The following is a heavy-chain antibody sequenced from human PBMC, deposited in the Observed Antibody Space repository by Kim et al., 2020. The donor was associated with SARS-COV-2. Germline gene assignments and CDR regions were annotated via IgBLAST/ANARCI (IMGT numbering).Heavy chain of an antibody. J-gene: IGHJ4*02. CDR1: GFTFSDAW. Sequence: GGSLRLSCAASGFTFSDAWMSWVRQAPGKGLEWGGRIKSRTDGGTTDYAAPVKGRFTIARDDSQNTLYLQMNSLKTEDTAVYYCTTTHAEYSSGCPRYWGQGTLDTVPS. CDR3: TTTHAEYSSGCPRY. CDR2: IKSRTDGGTT. V-gene: IGHV3-15*01. D-gene: IGHD6-25*01.